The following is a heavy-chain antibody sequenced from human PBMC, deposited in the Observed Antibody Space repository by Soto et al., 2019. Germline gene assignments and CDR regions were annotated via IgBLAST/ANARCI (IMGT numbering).Heavy chain of an antibody. D-gene: IGHD3-10*01. CDR3: GTYPGGGGY. CDR2: IYSGGYT. CDR1: GFTVSNNY. J-gene: IGHJ4*02. V-gene: IGHV3-53*01. Sequence: EVQLVESGGGLIQPGGSLRLSCAVSGFTVSNNYMSWVRQAPGKGLEGVSVIYSGGYTAYGDSVKGRFTISRDNSKNTLCLKTKSLSADGRAVSYWGTYPGGGGYWGQGTLVTVSS.